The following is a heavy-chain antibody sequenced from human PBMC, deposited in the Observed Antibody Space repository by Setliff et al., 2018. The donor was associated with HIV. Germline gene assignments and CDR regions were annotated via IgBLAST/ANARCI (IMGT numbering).Heavy chain of an antibody. D-gene: IGHD4-17*01. CDR1: GFTFSTYW. CDR2: IKQDGSEK. Sequence: GGSLRLSCAASGFTFSTYWMSWVRQAPGKGLEWVANIKQDGSEKYYVDSVKGRFTISRDNAKNSLYLQMDSLRAEDTALYYCARAVVAYGDLYYFDYWGQGTLVTVSS. V-gene: IGHV3-7*03. J-gene: IGHJ4*02. CDR3: ARAVVAYGDLYYFDY.